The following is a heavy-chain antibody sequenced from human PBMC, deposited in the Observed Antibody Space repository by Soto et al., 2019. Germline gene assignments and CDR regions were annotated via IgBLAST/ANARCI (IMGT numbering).Heavy chain of an antibody. V-gene: IGHV3-7*01. CDR3: ASGEGYGDYVGGYYFDY. CDR1: GFTFSSYW. J-gene: IGHJ4*02. CDR2: IKQDGSEK. D-gene: IGHD4-17*01. Sequence: PGGSLRLSCAASGFTFSSYWMSWVRQAPGKGLEWVANIKQDGSEKYYVDSVKGRFTISRDNAKNSLYLQMNSLRAEDTAVYYCASGEGYGDYVGGYYFDYWGQGTLVTVS.